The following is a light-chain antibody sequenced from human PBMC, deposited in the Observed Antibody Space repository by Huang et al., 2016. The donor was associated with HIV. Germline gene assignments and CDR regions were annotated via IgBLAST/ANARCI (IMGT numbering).Light chain of an antibody. CDR3: QQLNSYPPT. Sequence: IQLTQSPSSLSASVGDRVTITCRASQGISSYLAWYQQKPGNAPKLLLYAASTLQSGVPSRFSGSGSGTDFTLTISSLQPEDFATYHCQQLNSYPPTFGQGTKVEIK. CDR1: QGISSY. V-gene: IGKV1-9*01. CDR2: AAS. J-gene: IGKJ1*01.